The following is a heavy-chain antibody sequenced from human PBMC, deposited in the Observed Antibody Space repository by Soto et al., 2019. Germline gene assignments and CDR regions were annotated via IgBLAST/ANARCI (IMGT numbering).Heavy chain of an antibody. CDR1: GFTFSSYW. V-gene: IGHV3-74*01. Sequence: PGGSLRLSCAASGFTFSSYWMHWVRQAPGKGLVWVSRINSDGSSTSYADSVKGRFTISRDNAKNTLYLQMNSLRAEDTAVYYCARGHYDILTGYHKDPYYYYYMDVWGKGTTVTVSS. J-gene: IGHJ6*03. CDR3: ARGHYDILTGYHKDPYYYYYMDV. CDR2: INSDGSST. D-gene: IGHD3-9*01.